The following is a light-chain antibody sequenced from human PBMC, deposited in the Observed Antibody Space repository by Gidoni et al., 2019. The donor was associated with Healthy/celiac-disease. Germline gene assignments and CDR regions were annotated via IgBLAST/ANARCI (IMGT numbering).Light chain of an antibody. CDR2: KNN. CDR3: AAWDDSLSVV. CDR1: SSNIGSNH. J-gene: IGLJ2*01. Sequence: HSVLTQPPSAAATPGQRVTISCSGSSSNIGSNHVYWYQQLPGTAPKLLIYKNNQRPSGVPDRFSGSKSGTSAYLAIGGLRSEDEADYYCAAWDDSLSVVFGGGTKLTVL. V-gene: IGLV1-47*01.